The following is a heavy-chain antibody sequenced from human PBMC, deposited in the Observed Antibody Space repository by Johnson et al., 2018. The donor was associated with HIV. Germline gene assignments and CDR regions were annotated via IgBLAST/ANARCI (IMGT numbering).Heavy chain of an antibody. V-gene: IGHV3-30*02. CDR2: IRNDGSKK. J-gene: IGHJ3*02. D-gene: IGHD3-9*01. Sequence: QVQLVESGGGVAQPGGSLRLSCVASGFTFSSYGMHWVRQAPGKGLEWVACIRNDGSKKYYVDSVKGRFTISRDNAKNTLYLQMNSLRAEDTAVYYCAKDRNYDILSIWGQGTVVTVSS. CDR1: GFTFSSYG. CDR3: AKDRNYDILSI.